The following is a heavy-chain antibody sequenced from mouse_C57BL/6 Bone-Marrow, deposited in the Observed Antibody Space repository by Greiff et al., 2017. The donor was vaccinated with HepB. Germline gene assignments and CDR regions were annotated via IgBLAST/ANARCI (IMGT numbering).Heavy chain of an antibody. V-gene: IGHV1-69*01. D-gene: IGHD2-12*01. CDR3: ASRPYYSPYYYAMDY. CDR1: GYTFTSYW. CDR2: IDPSDSYT. J-gene: IGHJ4*01. Sequence: QVQLKQPGAELVMPGASVKLSCKASGYTFTSYWMHWVKQRPGQGLEWIGEIDPSDSYTNYNQKFKGKSTLTVDKSSSTAYMQLSSLTSEDSAVYYCASRPYYSPYYYAMDYWGQGTSVTVSS.